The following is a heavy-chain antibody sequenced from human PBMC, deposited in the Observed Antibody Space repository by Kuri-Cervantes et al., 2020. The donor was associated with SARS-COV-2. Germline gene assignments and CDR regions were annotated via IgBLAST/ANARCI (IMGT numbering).Heavy chain of an antibody. J-gene: IGHJ4*02. D-gene: IGHD6-6*01. CDR2: ISSSSSYK. CDR1: GFTFSSYS. CDR3: AGVGRSSSYSLAARDY. Sequence: GGSLRLSCAASGFTFSSYSLNWVRQAPEKGLEWVSYISSSSSYKYYADSVKGRFTISRDKTKNSLFLQMDSLRAEDTAVYYCAGVGRSSSYSLAARDYWGQGTLVTVSS. V-gene: IGHV3-21*01.